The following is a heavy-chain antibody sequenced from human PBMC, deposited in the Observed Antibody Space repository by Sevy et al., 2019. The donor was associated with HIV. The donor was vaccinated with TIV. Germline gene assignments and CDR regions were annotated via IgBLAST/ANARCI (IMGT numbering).Heavy chain of an antibody. CDR1: GFTFNSYW. D-gene: IGHD5-12*01. Sequence: GGSLRLSCAASGFTFNSYWMSWVRQAPGKGLGWVANIKQDGSEKYYVDSVKGRFTISRDNSQNSLFLQMNTLRAEDTAVYYCAREGSPYDTYYYYYGMDVWGQGTTVTVSS. V-gene: IGHV3-7*01. CDR2: IKQDGSEK. CDR3: AREGSPYDTYYYYYGMDV. J-gene: IGHJ6*02.